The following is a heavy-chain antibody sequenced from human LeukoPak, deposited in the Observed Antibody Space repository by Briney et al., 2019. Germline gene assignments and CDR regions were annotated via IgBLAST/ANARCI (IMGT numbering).Heavy chain of an antibody. D-gene: IGHD1-14*01. CDR3: ARGGTHHYYCYYMDV. CDR2: ISAYNGNT. Sequence: ASVKVSCKASGYTFTSYGISWVRQAPGQGLEWMGWISAYNGNTNYAQKLQGRVTMTTDTSTSAAYMELRSLRSDDTAVYYCARGGTHHYYCYYMDVWGKGTTVTVSS. CDR1: GYTFTSYG. V-gene: IGHV1-18*01. J-gene: IGHJ6*03.